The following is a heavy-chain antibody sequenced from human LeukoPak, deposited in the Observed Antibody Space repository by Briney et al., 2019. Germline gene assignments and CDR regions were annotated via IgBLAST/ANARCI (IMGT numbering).Heavy chain of an antibody. CDR1: GGSISSYY. CDR2: IYYSGST. V-gene: IGHV4-59*01. D-gene: IGHD6-13*01. J-gene: IGHJ4*02. CDR3: ARVLAGKVDY. Sequence: SETLSPTCTVSGGSISSYYWSWIRQPPGKGLEWIGYIYYSGSTNYNPSLKSRVTISVDTSKNQFSLKLSSVTAADTAVYYCARVLAGKVDYWGRGTLVTVSS.